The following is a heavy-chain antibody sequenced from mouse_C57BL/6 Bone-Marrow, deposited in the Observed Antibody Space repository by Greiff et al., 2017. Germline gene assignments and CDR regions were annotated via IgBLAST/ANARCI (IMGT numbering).Heavy chain of an antibody. CDR1: GFTFSDYG. D-gene: IGHD2-2*01. V-gene: IGHV5-17*01. CDR2: ISSGSSTI. Sequence: EVQVVESGGGLVKPGGSLKLSCAASGFTFSDYGMHWVRQAPEKGLEWVAYISSGSSTIYYADTVKGRFTISRDNAKNTLFLQMTSLRSEDTAMYYCASSPMVTTPHYYAMDYWGQGTSVTVSS. J-gene: IGHJ4*01. CDR3: ASSPMVTTPHYYAMDY.